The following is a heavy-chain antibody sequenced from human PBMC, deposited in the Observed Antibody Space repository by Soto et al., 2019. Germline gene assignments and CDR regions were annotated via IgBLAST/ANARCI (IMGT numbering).Heavy chain of an antibody. D-gene: IGHD5-18*01. J-gene: IGHJ5*02. CDR2: IDPSDSYV. CDR1: GYTFTNNL. CDR3: ARHGGGYSCASRFDP. Sequence: GESLKISFQGSGYTFTNNLISWVRQMPVKGLEWMGRIDPSDSYVDYSPAFQGHVTISVDKSINTAYLQWSSLKASDTDMYYCARHGGGYSCASRFDPWGQRILVALSS. V-gene: IGHV5-10-1*01.